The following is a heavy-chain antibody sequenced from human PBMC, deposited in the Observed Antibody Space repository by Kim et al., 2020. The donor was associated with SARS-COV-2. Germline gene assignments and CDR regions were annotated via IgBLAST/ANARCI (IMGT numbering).Heavy chain of an antibody. Sequence: NPPLKSRVTISVDTAKTQFSLKLSSVTAADTAVYYCARHAIGESLNWFDPWGQGTLVTVSS. D-gene: IGHD3-10*01. CDR3: ARHAIGESLNWFDP. J-gene: IGHJ5*02. V-gene: IGHV4-59*08.